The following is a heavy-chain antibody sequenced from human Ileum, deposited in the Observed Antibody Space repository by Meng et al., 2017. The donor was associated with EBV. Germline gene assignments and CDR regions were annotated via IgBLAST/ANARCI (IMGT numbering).Heavy chain of an antibody. CDR2: IIPALGTP. V-gene: IGHV1-69*06. J-gene: IGHJ4*02. D-gene: IGHD3-10*01. CDR1: GSTFSVYG. CDR3: ARGTGADY. Sequence: QVQLVQSGPEVKDPGSWVQVSCKSSGSTFSVYGITWVRQAPGQGLEWMGGIIPALGTPKYARKFQDRLTITADKSTSTGYMELHSLTSNDTAVYFCARGTGADYWGQGTLVTVSS.